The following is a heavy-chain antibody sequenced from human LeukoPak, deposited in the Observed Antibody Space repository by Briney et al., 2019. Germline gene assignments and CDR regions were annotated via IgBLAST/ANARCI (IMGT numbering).Heavy chain of an antibody. CDR1: GFSFSNYA. CDR2: IKQDGSEK. V-gene: IGHV3-7*01. J-gene: IGHJ4*02. CDR3: ARDRGYSYGFDY. Sequence: PGGSLRLSCAASGFSFSNYAMSWVRQAPGKGLEWVANIKQDGSEKYYVDSVKGRFTISRDNAKNSLYLQMNSLRAEDTAVYYCARDRGYSYGFDYWGQGTLVTVSS. D-gene: IGHD5-18*01.